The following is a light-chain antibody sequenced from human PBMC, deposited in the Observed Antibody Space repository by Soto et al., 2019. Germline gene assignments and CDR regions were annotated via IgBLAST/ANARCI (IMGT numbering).Light chain of an antibody. CDR3: SSYTSTSFGI. CDR1: SSDICDYKY. Sequence: QSALTQPASVSGSPGQSITISCTGSSSDICDYKYVSWYKQHPGKAPQLMIYDVSNRPSGVANRFSGSKAGNTASLTISGLQAEDEADYYCSSYTSTSFGIFGGGTKLTVL. V-gene: IGLV2-14*01. J-gene: IGLJ2*01. CDR2: DVS.